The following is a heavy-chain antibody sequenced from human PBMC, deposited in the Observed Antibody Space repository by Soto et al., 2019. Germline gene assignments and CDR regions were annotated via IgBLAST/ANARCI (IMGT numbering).Heavy chain of an antibody. J-gene: IGHJ6*03. Sequence: GGSLRLSCAASGFTFSSYAMSWVRQAPGKGLEWVSAISGSGGSTYYADSVKGRFTISRDNSKNTLYLQMNSLRAEDTAVYYCARSSRTDCSSTSCYGYYYYMDVWXKGTTVTVSS. V-gene: IGHV3-23*01. CDR3: ARSSRTDCSSTSCYGYYYYMDV. CDR1: GFTFSSYA. D-gene: IGHD2-2*01. CDR2: ISGSGGST.